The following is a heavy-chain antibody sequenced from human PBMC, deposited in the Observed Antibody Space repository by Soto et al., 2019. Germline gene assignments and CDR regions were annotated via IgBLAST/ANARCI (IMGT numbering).Heavy chain of an antibody. Sequence: QVQLQESGPGLVKPSQTLSLTCTVSGGSISSGGYYWSWIRQHPGKGLEWIGYIYYSGSTYYNPSLKSRVTISVATSKNQFSLKLSSVTAADTAVYSCARGDSGYYDSSGYYSYWGQGTLVTVSS. D-gene: IGHD3-22*01. CDR3: ARGDSGYYDSSGYYSY. J-gene: IGHJ4*02. CDR2: IYYSGST. V-gene: IGHV4-31*03. CDR1: GGSISSGGYY.